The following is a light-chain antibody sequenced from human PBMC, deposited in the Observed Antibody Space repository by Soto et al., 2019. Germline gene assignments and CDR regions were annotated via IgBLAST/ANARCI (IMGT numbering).Light chain of an antibody. Sequence: DIQMTQSPSSLSASVGDSFTITCRASQNIKTYLNWYQQKPGKAPNLLIYAASSLHSGVPSRFSGSGSWTDFTLTISSLQPEDFANYYCQQSFSSPPWTFGPGTKGEIK. CDR1: QNIKTY. V-gene: IGKV1-39*01. CDR2: AAS. J-gene: IGKJ1*01. CDR3: QQSFSSPPWT.